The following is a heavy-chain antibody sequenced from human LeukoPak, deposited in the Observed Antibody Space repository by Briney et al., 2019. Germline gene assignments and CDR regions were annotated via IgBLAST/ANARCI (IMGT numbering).Heavy chain of an antibody. CDR2: IYYTGST. D-gene: IGHD6-19*01. J-gene: IGHJ4*02. CDR1: GDSISSGSYY. V-gene: IGHV4-39*01. Sequence: SETLSLTYTVSGDSISSGSYYWVWIRQPPGKGLEYIGNIYYTGSTSYNPSLKSRVTISVDTSKNQFSLNLRSVTAADTAVYYCARHLAVAGSRSLDYWGQGTLVTVSS. CDR3: ARHLAVAGSRSLDY.